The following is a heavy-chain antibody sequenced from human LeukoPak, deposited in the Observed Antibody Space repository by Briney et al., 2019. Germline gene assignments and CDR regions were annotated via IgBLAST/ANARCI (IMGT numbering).Heavy chain of an antibody. D-gene: IGHD3-22*01. Sequence: GGSLRLSCAASGFTFSRHGMNWVRQAPGKGLEWISGISPSADITYYADSVKGRFTISRDNAKNTLYLQTNSLRAEDTAVYYCARDQGSSGYYPIDYWGQGTLVTVSS. J-gene: IGHJ4*02. CDR1: GFTFSRHG. CDR3: ARDQGSSGYYPIDY. CDR2: ISPSADIT. V-gene: IGHV3-23*01.